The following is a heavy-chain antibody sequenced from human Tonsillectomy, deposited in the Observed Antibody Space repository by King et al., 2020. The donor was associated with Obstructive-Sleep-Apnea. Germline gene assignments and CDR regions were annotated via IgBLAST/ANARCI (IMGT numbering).Heavy chain of an antibody. D-gene: IGHD3-9*01. V-gene: IGHV4-39*07. CDR1: GGSISSSSYY. Sequence: QLQESGPGLVKPSETLSLTCTVSGGSISSSSYYWGWIRQPPGKGLEWIGSIYYSGSTYYNPSLKSRVTISVDTSKNQFSLKLSSVTAADTAVYYCARGRATDFDWLIVLDYWGQGTLVTVSS. CDR2: IYYSGST. J-gene: IGHJ4*02. CDR3: ARGRATDFDWLIVLDY.